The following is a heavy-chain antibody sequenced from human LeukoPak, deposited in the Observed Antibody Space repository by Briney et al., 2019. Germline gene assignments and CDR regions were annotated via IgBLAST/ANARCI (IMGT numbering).Heavy chain of an antibody. CDR2: IYTSGST. J-gene: IGHJ4*02. V-gene: IGHV4-61*02. CDR1: GCSISSGSYY. CDR3: ARDRRITIDY. Sequence: QVQLQESGPGLVKPSQTLSLPCTVSGCSISSGSYYWSWIRQPAGTGLEWIGRIYTSGSTNYNPSLKSRVTISVDTSKNQFSLKLSSVTAADTAVYYCARDRRITIDYWGQGTLVTVSS. D-gene: IGHD2-2*01.